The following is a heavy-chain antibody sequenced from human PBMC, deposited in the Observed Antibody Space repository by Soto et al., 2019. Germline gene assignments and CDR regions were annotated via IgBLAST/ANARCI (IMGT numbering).Heavy chain of an antibody. CDR2: IWYDGSNK. Sequence: QVQLVESGGGVVQPGRSLRLSCAASGFTFSSYDMHWVRQAPGKGLEWVAVIWYDGSNKYYADSVKGRFTISRDNSKNTLYLQMNSLRAEDTAVYYCARDRRAARSLWFAFDIWGQGTMVTVSS. CDR3: ARDRRAARSLWFAFDI. D-gene: IGHD6-6*01. J-gene: IGHJ3*02. V-gene: IGHV3-33*01. CDR1: GFTFSSYD.